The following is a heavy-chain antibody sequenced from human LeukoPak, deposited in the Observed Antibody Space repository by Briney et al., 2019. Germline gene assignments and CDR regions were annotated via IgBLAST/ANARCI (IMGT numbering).Heavy chain of an antibody. J-gene: IGHJ5*02. CDR2: IYYSGST. Sequence: SETLSLTCTVSGGSISSSSYYWSWIRQPPGKGLEWIGYIYYSGSTNYNPSLKSRVTISVDTSKNQFSLKLSSVTAADTAVYYCARYSSSSFDPWGQGTLVTVSS. V-gene: IGHV4-61*01. D-gene: IGHD6-13*01. CDR3: ARYSSSSFDP. CDR1: GGSISSSSYY.